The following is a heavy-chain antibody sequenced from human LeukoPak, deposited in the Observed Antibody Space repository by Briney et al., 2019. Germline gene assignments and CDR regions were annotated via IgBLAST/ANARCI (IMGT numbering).Heavy chain of an antibody. J-gene: IGHJ3*02. CDR2: IIPILGIA. V-gene: IGHV1-69*04. Sequence: GSSVKVSCKASGGTFSSYAISWVRQAPGQGLEWMGRIIPILGIANYAQKFQGRVTITADKSTSTAYMELSSLRSEDTAVYYCARARILTGYKDAFDIWGQGTMVTVSS. CDR3: ARARILTGYKDAFDI. D-gene: IGHD3-9*01. CDR1: GGTFSSYA.